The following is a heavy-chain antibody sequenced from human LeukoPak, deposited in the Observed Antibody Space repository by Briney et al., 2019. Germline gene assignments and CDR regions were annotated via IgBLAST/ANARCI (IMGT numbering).Heavy chain of an antibody. V-gene: IGHV5-51*01. CDR3: ARREPGERHHDY. D-gene: IGHD1-26*01. Sequence: GESLKISCQASGYSFTTYWTGWVRQMPGKGLEWMGIIYPGDSDTRYSPSFQGQVTISVDTSISTAYLQWSSLKASDTAMYYCARREPGERHHDYWGQGTLVTVSS. CDR1: GYSFTTYW. CDR2: IYPGDSDT. J-gene: IGHJ4*02.